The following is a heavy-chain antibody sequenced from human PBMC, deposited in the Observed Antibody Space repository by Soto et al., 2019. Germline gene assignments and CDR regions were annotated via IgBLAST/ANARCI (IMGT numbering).Heavy chain of an antibody. CDR3: ARSKAHDFWSGWDYCCGMDV. CDR1: GGTFSSYA. CDR2: IIPIFGTA. J-gene: IGHJ6*02. Sequence: QVQLVQSGAEVKKPGSSVKVSCKASGGTFSSYAISWVRQAPGQGLEWMGGIIPIFGTANYAQKFQGRVTITGDESTSAAYMELSSLRSEDTAVYYCARSKAHDFWSGWDYCCGMDVWGRGTTVTVSS. V-gene: IGHV1-69*12. D-gene: IGHD3-3*01.